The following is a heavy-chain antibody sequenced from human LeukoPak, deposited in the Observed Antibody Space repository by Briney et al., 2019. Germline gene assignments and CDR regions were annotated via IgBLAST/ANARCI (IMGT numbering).Heavy chain of an antibody. CDR3: ARDIAYDILTGYSDFDY. CDR2: ISAYNGNT. V-gene: IGHV1-18*04. Sequence: GASVKVSCKASGYTFTSYGISWVRQAPGQGLEWMGWISAYNGNTNYAQELPGRVTMTTDTSTSTAYMELRGLRSDDTAVYYCARDIAYDILTGYSDFDYWGQGTLVTVSS. CDR1: GYTFTSYG. J-gene: IGHJ4*02. D-gene: IGHD3-9*01.